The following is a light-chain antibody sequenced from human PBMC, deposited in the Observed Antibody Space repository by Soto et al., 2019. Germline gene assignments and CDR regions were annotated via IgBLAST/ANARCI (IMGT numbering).Light chain of an antibody. Sequence: EIVLTQSPATLSLSPGESATLSCRASQSVGSYLGWYQQKPGQAPRLLIYDASNRATGIPARFTASGSGTDFTLTISSLEPEDSAVYYCQECSHLPPGYTFGQGTKLEIK. V-gene: IGKV3-11*01. CDR1: QSVGSY. CDR2: DAS. CDR3: QECSHLPPGYT. J-gene: IGKJ2*01.